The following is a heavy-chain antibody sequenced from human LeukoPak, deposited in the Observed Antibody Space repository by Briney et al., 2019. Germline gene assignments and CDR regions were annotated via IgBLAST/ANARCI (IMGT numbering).Heavy chain of an antibody. V-gene: IGHV3-30-3*01. CDR2: IPYDGSNK. CDR1: GFTFSSYA. Sequence: PGGSLRLSCAASGFTFSSYAMHWVRQAPGKGLEWVVVIPYDGSNKYYADSVKGRFTISRDNAKNSLYLQMNSLRAEDTAVYYCARDVHIVVVPDGWWFDPWGQGTLVTVSS. D-gene: IGHD2-2*01. J-gene: IGHJ5*02. CDR3: ARDVHIVVVPDGWWFDP.